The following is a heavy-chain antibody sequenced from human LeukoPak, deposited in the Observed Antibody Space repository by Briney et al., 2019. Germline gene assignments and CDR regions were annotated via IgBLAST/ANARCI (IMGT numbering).Heavy chain of an antibody. V-gene: IGHV3-21*01. J-gene: IGHJ4*02. CDR2: ISSSSSYI. Sequence: KSGRSLRLSCAASGFTFSSYSMKSVRPAPGKGLEWVSPISSSSSYIYYAASVKRRFTISRDNDKNSLYLQMNSLRAEDTAVYYCESTRDDYWGQGTLVTVSS. CDR1: GFTFSSYS. CDR3: ESTRDDY.